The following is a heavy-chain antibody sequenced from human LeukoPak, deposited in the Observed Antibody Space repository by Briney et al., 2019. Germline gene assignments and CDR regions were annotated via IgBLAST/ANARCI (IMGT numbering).Heavy chain of an antibody. Sequence: PSETLSLTCTVSGGSISSYYWSWLRQPPGKGLEWIGYIYYSGSTNYNPSLKSRVTISVDTSKNQFSLKLSSVTAADTAVYYCARGKATRHYGMDVWGQGTTVTVSS. J-gene: IGHJ6*02. V-gene: IGHV4-59*01. CDR2: IYYSGST. CDR3: ARGKATRHYGMDV. CDR1: GGSISSYY.